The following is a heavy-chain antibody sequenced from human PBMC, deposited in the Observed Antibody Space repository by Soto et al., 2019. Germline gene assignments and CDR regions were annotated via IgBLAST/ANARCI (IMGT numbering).Heavy chain of an antibody. D-gene: IGHD1-26*01. CDR1: GYSFTSYW. CDR2: IYPGDSDT. CDR3: ARSPRYSGSYHYYGMDV. Sequence: VESLKISCKGSGYSFTSYWICCLRQMPVKVLEWMGIIYPGDSDTRYSPSFQGQVTISADKSISTAYLQWSSLKASDTAMYYCARSPRYSGSYHYYGMDVWGQGTTVTVSS. J-gene: IGHJ6*02. V-gene: IGHV5-51*01.